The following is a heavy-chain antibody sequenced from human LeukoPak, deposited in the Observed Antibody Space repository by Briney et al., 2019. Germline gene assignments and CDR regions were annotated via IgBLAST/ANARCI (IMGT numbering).Heavy chain of an antibody. V-gene: IGHV1-8*01. CDR3: ARSPQDHGGNCFNH. CDR2: INPGNGAT. Sequence: ASVKVSCKASGYAFTTYDINWVRQAPGQGLEWMAWINPGNGATGYAQTFQDRITVTSDTSTDTVYMELASLTSNDTATYYCARSPQDHGGNCFNHWGLASLVTVSS. J-gene: IGHJ4*02. D-gene: IGHD4-23*01. CDR1: GYAFTTYD.